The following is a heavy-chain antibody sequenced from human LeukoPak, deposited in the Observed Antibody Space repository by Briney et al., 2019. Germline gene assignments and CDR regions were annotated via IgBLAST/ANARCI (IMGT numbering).Heavy chain of an antibody. CDR1: GYTFTSYG. J-gene: IGHJ6*02. CDR2: ISAYNGNT. Sequence: ASVKVSCKASGYTFTSYGISWVRQAPGQGLEWMGWISAYNGNTNYAQKLQGRVTMTTDTSTSTAYMELRSLRSDDTAVYYRARDLWDAYYYYGMDVWGQGTTVTVSS. V-gene: IGHV1-18*01. D-gene: IGHD3-16*01. CDR3: ARDLWDAYYYYGMDV.